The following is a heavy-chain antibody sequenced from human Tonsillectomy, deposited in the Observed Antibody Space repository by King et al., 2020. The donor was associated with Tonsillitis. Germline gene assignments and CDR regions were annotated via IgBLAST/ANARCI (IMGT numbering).Heavy chain of an antibody. CDR1: GGSISSGGYS. J-gene: IGHJ4*02. V-gene: IGHV4-30-4*07. D-gene: IGHD3-16*01. Sequence: VQLQESGPGLVKPSQTLSLTCAVSGGSISSGGYSWSWIRQPPGKGLEWIGYIYYSGSTYYNPSLKSRVTISVDTSKNQFSLKLSSVTAADTAVYYCARGVAYVDYPDYWGQGTLVTVSS. CDR3: ARGVAYVDYPDY. CDR2: IYYSGST.